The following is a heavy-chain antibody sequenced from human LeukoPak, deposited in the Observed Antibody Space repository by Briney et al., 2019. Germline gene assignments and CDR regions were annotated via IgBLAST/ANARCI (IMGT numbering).Heavy chain of an antibody. CDR2: INHSGST. CDR3: ARARRGYGMDV. J-gene: IGHJ6*04. Sequence: SETLSLTCAVYGGFFSGYYWSWIRQPPGKGLEWIGEINHSGSTNYNPSLKSRVTISVDTSKNQFSLKLSSVTAADTAVYYCARARRGYGMDVWGKGTTVTVSS. CDR1: GGFFSGYY. V-gene: IGHV4-34*01. D-gene: IGHD1-14*01.